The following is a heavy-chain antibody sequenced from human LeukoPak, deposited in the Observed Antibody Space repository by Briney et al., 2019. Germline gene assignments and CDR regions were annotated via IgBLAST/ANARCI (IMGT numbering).Heavy chain of an antibody. CDR1: GFTFSGSF. D-gene: IGHD1-7*01. CDR2: IRSKADSYAT. CDR3: TRQTMGTGTTDY. V-gene: IGHV3-73*01. J-gene: IGHJ4*02. Sequence: PGGSLRLSCAASGFTFSGSFIHWVRQASGKGLEWVGCIRSKADSYATGYAASVRGRFTISRDDSKNTAYLQMNSLKTEDTAVYYCTRQTMGTGTTDYWGPGTLVTVSS.